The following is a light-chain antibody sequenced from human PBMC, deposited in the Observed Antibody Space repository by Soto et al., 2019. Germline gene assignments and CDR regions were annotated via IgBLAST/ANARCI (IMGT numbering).Light chain of an antibody. V-gene: IGKV3-11*01. CDR1: QSVSRY. J-gene: IGKJ4*01. CDR3: QQRSNWPST. Sequence: EIALTQSPATLSLSPGERATLSCRASQSVSRYLAWYQQKPGQAPRLLIYDASSRATGIPARFSGSGSGTDFTLTITSLEPEDFAVYYCQQRSNWPSTFGGGTKVEI. CDR2: DAS.